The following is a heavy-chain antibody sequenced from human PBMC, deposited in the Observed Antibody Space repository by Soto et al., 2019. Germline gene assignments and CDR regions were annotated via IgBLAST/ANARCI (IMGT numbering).Heavy chain of an antibody. J-gene: IGHJ4*02. CDR1: GYTFTSYA. CDR3: ARVPGGMLVDY. D-gene: IGHD3-16*01. Sequence: QVQLVQSGAEEKKPGASVKVSCKASGYTFTSYAMHWVRQAPGQRLERMGSINAGNGNTKYSQKIQGRVTITRDTSASTAYMELSSLRSEDTAVYYCARVPGGMLVDYWGQGTLVTVSS. CDR2: INAGNGNT. V-gene: IGHV1-3*05.